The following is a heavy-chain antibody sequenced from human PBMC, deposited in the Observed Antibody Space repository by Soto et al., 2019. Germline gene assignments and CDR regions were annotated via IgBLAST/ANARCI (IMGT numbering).Heavy chain of an antibody. D-gene: IGHD2-2*01. CDR1: GYTFTSYG. CDR3: ARDIVTDAMGRLYGMDV. V-gene: IGHV1-18*04. J-gene: IGHJ6*02. Sequence: ASVKVSCKASGYTFTSYGISWVRQAPGQGLEWMGWISAYNGNTNYAQKLQGRVTMTTDTSTSTAYMELRSLRSDDTAVYYCARDIVTDAMGRLYGMDVWGQGTTVTVSS. CDR2: ISAYNGNT.